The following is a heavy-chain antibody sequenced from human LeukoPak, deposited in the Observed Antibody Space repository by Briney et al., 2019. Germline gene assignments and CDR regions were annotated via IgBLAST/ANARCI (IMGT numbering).Heavy chain of an antibody. CDR1: GFTFSSYA. D-gene: IGHD6-19*01. Sequence: GGSLRLSCAASGFTFSSYAMSWVRQAPGKGLEWVSVISGSGGSTNYADSVKGRFTISRDNSKNTLYLQMKSLRAEDTAGYYCAKDMYSSGWTDAFDIWGQGTMVTVSS. CDR2: ISGSGGST. J-gene: IGHJ3*02. V-gene: IGHV3-23*01. CDR3: AKDMYSSGWTDAFDI.